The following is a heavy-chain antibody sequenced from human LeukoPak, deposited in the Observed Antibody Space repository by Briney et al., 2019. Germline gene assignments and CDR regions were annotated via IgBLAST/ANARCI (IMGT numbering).Heavy chain of an antibody. V-gene: IGHV3-30*18. CDR3: AKYEWSWMTTVTMGDY. D-gene: IGHD4-17*01. Sequence: PGRFLRLSCAASGFTFSSYGMHWVRQAPGKGLEWVAVISYDGSNKYYADSVKGRFTISRDNSKNTLYLQMNSLRAEDTAVYYCAKYEWSWMTTVTMGDYWGQGTLVTVSS. CDR2: ISYDGSNK. J-gene: IGHJ4*02. CDR1: GFTFSSYG.